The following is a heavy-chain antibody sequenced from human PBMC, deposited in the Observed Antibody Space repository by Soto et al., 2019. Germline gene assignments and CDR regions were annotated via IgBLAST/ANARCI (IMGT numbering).Heavy chain of an antibody. J-gene: IGHJ4*02. Sequence: QVQLQESGPGLVKPSGTLSLTCAVSAGSISSSSWWSWVRQPPGEGLEWIGEIYHSGSTTYSPSLKSPVTISVDKSKNQFSLKLSSVTAADTAVYYCARRGDGSGSLDYWGRGTLVTVSS. CDR3: ARRGDGSGSLDY. V-gene: IGHV4-4*02. CDR1: AGSISSSSW. D-gene: IGHD3-10*01. CDR2: IYHSGST.